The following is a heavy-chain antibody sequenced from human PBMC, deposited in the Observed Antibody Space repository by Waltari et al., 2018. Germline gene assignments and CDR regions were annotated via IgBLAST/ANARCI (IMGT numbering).Heavy chain of an antibody. CDR3: ARDEDNYYDSSGYIKH. CDR2: VNGDGSST. Sequence: EVQLLESGGGLVQPGGSLSLACAASGFTFRDLWMPWVRQAAGEGLVWLSRVNGDGSSTTYADSVKGRFTVSRDNARKTMFLQMTSLRAEDTAVYYCARDEDNYYDSSGYIKHWGQGALVTVSS. D-gene: IGHD3-22*01. CDR1: GFTFRDLW. J-gene: IGHJ4*02. V-gene: IGHV3-74*01.